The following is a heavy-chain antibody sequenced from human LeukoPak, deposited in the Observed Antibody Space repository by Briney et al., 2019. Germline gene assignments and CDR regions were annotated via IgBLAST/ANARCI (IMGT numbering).Heavy chain of an antibody. CDR1: GDSVSSNSGA. CDR2: TYYRSRWYN. V-gene: IGHV6-1*01. CDR3: TNDGMDY. Sequence: SQTLSLTCAISGDSVSSNSGAWNWIRQSPSRGLGWLGRTYYRSRWYNVYAESVKSRITINPDTSKNQFSLHLNSVTPEDTAVYYCTNDGMDYWGQGILVTVSS. J-gene: IGHJ4*02.